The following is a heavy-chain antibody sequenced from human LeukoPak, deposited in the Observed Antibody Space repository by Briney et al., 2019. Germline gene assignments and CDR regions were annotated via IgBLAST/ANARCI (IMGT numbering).Heavy chain of an antibody. J-gene: IGHJ3*01. CDR3: AKEDDSWGPNNLDL. CDR1: GFTFSSYS. V-gene: IGHV3-48*02. CDR2: IDTSSSVV. D-gene: IGHD7-27*01. Sequence: GGSLRLSCAASGFTFSSYSMSWVRQAPGKGLEWISYIDTSSSVVYYANSVMGPFTVTRDNAKNSLYLQMNGLRDEDTAVYYCAKEDDSWGPNNLDLWGQGTMVTVSS.